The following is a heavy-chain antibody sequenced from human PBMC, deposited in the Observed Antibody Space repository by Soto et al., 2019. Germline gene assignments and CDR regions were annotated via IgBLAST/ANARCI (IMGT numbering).Heavy chain of an antibody. CDR1: GYTFTGYY. D-gene: IGHD2-2*01. CDR2: INPNSGGT. V-gene: IGHV1-2*02. Sequence: SVKVSCKASGYTFTGYYMHWVRQAPGQGLEWMGWINPNSGGTNYAQKFQGRVTMTRDTSISTAYMELSRLRSDDTAVYYCARLRGSTSTRFDPWGQGTLVTVSS. CDR3: ARLRGSTSTRFDP. J-gene: IGHJ5*02.